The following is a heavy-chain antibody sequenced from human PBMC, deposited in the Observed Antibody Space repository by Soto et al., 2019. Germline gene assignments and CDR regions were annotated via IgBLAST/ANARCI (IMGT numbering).Heavy chain of an antibody. Sequence: QGQLVESGGGVVQPGTSLRLSCGASGFAFNGYGMHWVRQAPGKGLEWVAAISYDGQNRYYADSMRGRITISRDNSKNTLVLEMNGLRAEDTGVYYCTRDPDTSSKIDYWGQGTLVTVSS. D-gene: IGHD4-4*01. J-gene: IGHJ4*02. V-gene: IGHV3-30*03. CDR3: TRDPDTSSKIDY. CDR2: ISYDGQNR. CDR1: GFAFNGYG.